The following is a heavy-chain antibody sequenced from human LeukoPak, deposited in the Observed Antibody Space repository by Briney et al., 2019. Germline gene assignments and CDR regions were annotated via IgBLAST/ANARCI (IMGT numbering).Heavy chain of an antibody. J-gene: IGHJ5*02. CDR3: AREGPILGDIVVVPAAPYNWFDP. V-gene: IGHV4-34*01. CDR2: INHSGST. Sequence: PSETLSLTCAVYGGSFSGYYWSWIRQPPGKGLEWIGEINHSGSTNYNPSLKGRVTISVDTSKNQFSLKLSSVTAADTAVYYCAREGPILGDIVVVPAAPYNWFDPWGQGTLVTVSS. CDR1: GGSFSGYY. D-gene: IGHD2-2*01.